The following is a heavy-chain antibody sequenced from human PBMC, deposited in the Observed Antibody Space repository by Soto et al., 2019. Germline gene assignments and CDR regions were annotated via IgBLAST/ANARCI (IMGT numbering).Heavy chain of an antibody. CDR2: IIPIFGTA. V-gene: IGHV1-69*13. J-gene: IGHJ3*02. Sequence: SVKVSCKACGGTFSSYAISWVRQAPGQGLEWMGGIIPIFGTANYAQKFQGRVTITADESTSTAYMELSSLRSEDTAVYYCARTKATPGAFDIWGQGTMVTVSS. CDR1: GGTFSSYA. CDR3: ARTKATPGAFDI. D-gene: IGHD5-12*01.